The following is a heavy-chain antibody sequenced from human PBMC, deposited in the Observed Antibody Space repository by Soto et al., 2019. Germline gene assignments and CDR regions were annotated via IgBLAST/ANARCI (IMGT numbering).Heavy chain of an antibody. Sequence: GGSLRLSCAASGFTFSSYAMTWVRQAPGKGLEWVSAISGSGGSTYYADSVKGRFTISRDNSKNTLYLQMNSLRAEDTAVYYCAKDPAMVRGVLENLFDYWGQGTLVTVSS. CDR2: ISGSGGST. CDR3: AKDPAMVRGVLENLFDY. CDR1: GFTFSSYA. V-gene: IGHV3-23*01. J-gene: IGHJ4*02. D-gene: IGHD3-10*01.